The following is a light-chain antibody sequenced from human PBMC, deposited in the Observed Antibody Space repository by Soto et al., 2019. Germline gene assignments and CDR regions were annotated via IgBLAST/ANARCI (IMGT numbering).Light chain of an antibody. CDR3: QLIDNLHLT. V-gene: IGKV1-33*01. J-gene: IGKJ4*01. CDR1: QDIGKF. Sequence: DIQRTQSPSSLSASVGDRVTISCQASQDIGKFLNWYQQKPGKAPKLLIYDATILETRIPSRFRGSGSGTDFTLTISSLQPEDFAIYYCQLIDNLHLTFGGGTKVDIK. CDR2: DAT.